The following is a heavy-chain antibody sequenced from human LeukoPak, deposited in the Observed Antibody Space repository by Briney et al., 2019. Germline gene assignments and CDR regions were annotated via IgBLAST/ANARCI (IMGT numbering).Heavy chain of an antibody. CDR3: ATNPPYCSSTSCYGAFDI. CDR2: ISSSSSTI. J-gene: IGHJ3*02. D-gene: IGHD2-2*01. Sequence: TGGSLRLSCAASGFTFSSYSMNWVRQAPGKGLEWVSYISSSSSTIYYADSVKGRFTISRDNAKNSLYLQMNSLRAEDTAVYYCATNPPYCSSTSCYGAFDIWGQGTMVTVSS. CDR1: GFTFSSYS. V-gene: IGHV3-48*04.